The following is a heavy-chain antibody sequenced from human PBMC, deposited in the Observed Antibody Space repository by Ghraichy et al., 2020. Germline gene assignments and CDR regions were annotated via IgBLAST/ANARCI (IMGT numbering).Heavy chain of an antibody. CDR1: GFTFNTYY. CDR2: IKQDGSEK. Sequence: LNISCAASGFTFNTYYMTWVRQAPGKGLEWVANIKQDGSEKYYVDSVKGRFTISRDNAKDSVYLQMNSLRAEDTAVYYCGRGGYIYGSNPIDYWGQGSQVIVSS. CDR3: GRGGYIYGSNPIDY. V-gene: IGHV3-7*04. J-gene: IGHJ4*02. D-gene: IGHD5-18*01.